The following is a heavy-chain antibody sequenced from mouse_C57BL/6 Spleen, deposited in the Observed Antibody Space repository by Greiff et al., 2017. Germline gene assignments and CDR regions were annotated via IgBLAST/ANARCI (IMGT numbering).Heavy chain of an antibody. J-gene: IGHJ2*01. V-gene: IGHV1-52*01. CDR2: IDPSDSET. CDR3: ARKGLGRDYFDH. D-gene: IGHD4-1*01. Sequence: QVQLQQPGAELVRPGSSVKLSCKASGYTFTSYWMHWVKQRPIQGLEWIGNIDPSDSETHYNQKFKDKATLTVDKSSSTAYMQLSSLTSEDSAVYYCARKGLGRDYFDHWGQGTTLTVSS. CDR1: GYTFTSYW.